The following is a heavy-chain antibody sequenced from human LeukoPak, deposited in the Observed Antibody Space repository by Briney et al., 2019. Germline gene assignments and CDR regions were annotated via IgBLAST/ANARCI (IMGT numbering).Heavy chain of an antibody. CDR3: ANPTGAAAGTSGGDY. CDR2: ISGSGDNI. CDR1: GFTFSRHA. Sequence: SGGSLILSCAASGFTFSRHAMSWVRQAPGKGLEWVSAISGSGDNIYYADSVEGRFSISRDSSKNTLYLRMSVLRAEDTAVYYCANPTGAAAGTSGGDYWGQGTLVTVSS. V-gene: IGHV3-23*01. D-gene: IGHD6-13*01. J-gene: IGHJ4*02.